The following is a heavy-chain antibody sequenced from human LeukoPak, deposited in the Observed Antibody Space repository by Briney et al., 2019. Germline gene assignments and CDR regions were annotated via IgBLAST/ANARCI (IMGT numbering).Heavy chain of an antibody. Sequence: SETLSLTCAVSGGSFSGYYWTWIRQPPGKGLEWIGEINHSGSTNYNPSLKSRVTISVDTSKNQFSLKLSSVTAADTAVYYCARNEMARADFDYWGQGTLVTVSS. J-gene: IGHJ4*02. CDR1: GGSFSGYY. CDR2: INHSGST. V-gene: IGHV4-34*01. CDR3: ARNEMARADFDY. D-gene: IGHD5-24*01.